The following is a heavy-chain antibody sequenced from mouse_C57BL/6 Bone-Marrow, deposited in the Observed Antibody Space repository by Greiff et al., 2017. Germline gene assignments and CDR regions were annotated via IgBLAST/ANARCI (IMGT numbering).Heavy chain of an antibody. V-gene: IGHV7-3*01. J-gene: IGHJ1*03. CDR2: IRNKANGYTT. D-gene: IGHD4-1*01. Sequence: EVQRVESGGGLVQPGGSLSLSCAASGFTFTDYYMSWVRQPPGKALEWLGFIRNKANGYTTEYSASVKGRFTISRDNSQSILYLQMNALRAEDSATYYCARIETNRDWYFDVWGTGTTVTVSS. CDR1: GFTFTDYY. CDR3: ARIETNRDWYFDV.